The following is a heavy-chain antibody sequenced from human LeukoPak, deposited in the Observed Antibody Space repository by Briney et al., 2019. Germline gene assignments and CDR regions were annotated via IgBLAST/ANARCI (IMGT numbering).Heavy chain of an antibody. CDR1: GGSFSGYY. CDR3: ASGRLSGSSWFDP. Sequence: SETLSLTCAVYGGSFSGYYRSWIRQPPGKGLEWIREINHSGSTNYNPSLKSRVTISVDTSKNQFSLKLSSVTAADTAVYYCASGRLSGSSWFDPWGQGTLVTVSS. D-gene: IGHD3-10*01. V-gene: IGHV4-34*01. J-gene: IGHJ5*02. CDR2: INHSGST.